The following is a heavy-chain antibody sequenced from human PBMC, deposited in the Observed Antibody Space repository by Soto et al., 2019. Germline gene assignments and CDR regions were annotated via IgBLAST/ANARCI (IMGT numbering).Heavy chain of an antibody. CDR3: ARRLIDSWNQGHAFDF. V-gene: IGHV4-39*01. Sequence: QLQLQESGPGLVKPAATLSLKCAVSGGSVSSGNYFWGWIRQPPGKGLEWIGNIYYNGDTYYSPSLKRRVTISVDTAQNQLALRLTSVTAADTAVYYCARRLIDSWNQGHAFDFWGEGTLGTVSS. D-gene: IGHD1-20*01. CDR2: IYYNGDT. J-gene: IGHJ3*01. CDR1: GGSVSSGNYF.